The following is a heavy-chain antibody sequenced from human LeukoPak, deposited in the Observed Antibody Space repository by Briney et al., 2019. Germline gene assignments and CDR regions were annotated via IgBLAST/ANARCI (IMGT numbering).Heavy chain of an antibody. CDR3: ASQSSSSSTRAPDF. CDR1: GVPFNHYS. CDR2: TSASGRTT. Sequence: PGGSLRLSCAASGVPFNHYSLNWVRQPPGKGLEWISYTSASGRTTYYADSVKGRFTISRDHATLYLHMDTLRSEDTALYYCASQSSSSSTRAPDFWGLGNLVTVSS. J-gene: IGHJ4*02. D-gene: IGHD6-6*01. V-gene: IGHV3-48*01.